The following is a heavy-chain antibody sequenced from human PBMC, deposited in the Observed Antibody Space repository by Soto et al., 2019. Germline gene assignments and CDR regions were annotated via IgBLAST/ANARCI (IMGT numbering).Heavy chain of an antibody. CDR1: GYTFTSYY. Sequence: ASVKVSCKASGYTFTSYYMHWVRQAPGQGLEWMGIINPSGGSTSYAQKLQGRVTMTTDTSTSTAYMELRSLRSDDTAVYYCARLRKNWFDPWGQGTLVTVSS. CDR3: ARLRKNWFDP. V-gene: IGHV1-46*01. CDR2: INPSGGST. J-gene: IGHJ5*02.